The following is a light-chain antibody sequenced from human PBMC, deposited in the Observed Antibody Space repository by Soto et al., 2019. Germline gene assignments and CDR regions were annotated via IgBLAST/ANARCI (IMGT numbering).Light chain of an antibody. J-gene: IGLJ2*01. V-gene: IGLV1-40*01. CDR2: GNS. CDR3: QSYDRSLSGSV. Sequence: QSVLTQPPSVSGAPGQRVTISCTGNNSNIGAGYDVHWYQQLPGTAPKLLIYGNSNRPSGVPDRFSGSKSGTSASLAITGLQAEDEADYYCQSYDRSLSGSVFGGGTKLTVL. CDR1: NSNIGAGYD.